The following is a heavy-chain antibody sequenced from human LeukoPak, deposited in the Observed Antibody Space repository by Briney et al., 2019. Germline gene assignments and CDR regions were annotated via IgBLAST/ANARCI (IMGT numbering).Heavy chain of an antibody. CDR1: GGSFSGYY. V-gene: IGHV4-34*01. D-gene: IGHD4-11*01. CDR2: INHSGST. CDR3: ARGGRGDYRNEYYFDY. J-gene: IGHJ4*02. Sequence: SENLSLTCAVYGGSFSGYYWSWIRQPPGKGLEWIGEINHSGSTNYNPSLKSRVTISVDTSKNQFSLKLSSVTAADTAVYYCARGGRGDYRNEYYFDYWGQGTLVTVSS.